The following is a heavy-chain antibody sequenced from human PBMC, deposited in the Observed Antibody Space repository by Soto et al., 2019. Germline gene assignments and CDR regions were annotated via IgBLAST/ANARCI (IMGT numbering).Heavy chain of an antibody. V-gene: IGHV3-23*01. D-gene: IGHD6-19*01. J-gene: IGHJ3*02. CDR2: ISGNGGTT. Sequence: PGGSLRLSCTTSGFTYSTCAMSWVRQAPGKGLEWVSVISGNGGTTYYADSVKGRFTISRDNSKRTLYLQMNSLRAGDTAIFFCAKGGGGSGWSDAFDIWGQGTMVTVSS. CDR1: GFTYSTCA. CDR3: AKGGGGSGWSDAFDI.